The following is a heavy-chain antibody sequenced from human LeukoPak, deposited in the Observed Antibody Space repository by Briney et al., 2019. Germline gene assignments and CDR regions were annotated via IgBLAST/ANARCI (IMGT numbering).Heavy chain of an antibody. CDR3: ARAELVVVTAPFDAFDI. J-gene: IGHJ3*02. CDR1: GFTFSSYA. Sequence: PGGSLRLSCAASGFTFSSYAMSWVRQAPGKGLEWVSAISGSGGSTYYADSVKGRFTISRDNSKNTLYLQMNSLRAEDTAVYYCARAELVVVTAPFDAFDIWGQGTMVTVSS. CDR2: ISGSGGST. D-gene: IGHD2-21*02. V-gene: IGHV3-23*01.